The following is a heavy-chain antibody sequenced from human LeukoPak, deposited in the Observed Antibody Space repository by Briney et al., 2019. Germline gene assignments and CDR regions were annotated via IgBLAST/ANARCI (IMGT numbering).Heavy chain of an antibody. D-gene: IGHD6-6*01. V-gene: IGHV4-39*07. Sequence: SETLSLTCTVSGGSISSSSYYWGWIRQPPGKGLEWIGSIYYSGSTYYNPSLKSRATISVDTSKNQFSLKLISVTAADTAVYYCARVGEYSSSSGKSPYYYYYYMDVWGKGTTVTVSS. J-gene: IGHJ6*03. CDR1: GGSISSSSYY. CDR2: IYYSGST. CDR3: ARVGEYSSSSGKSPYYYYYYMDV.